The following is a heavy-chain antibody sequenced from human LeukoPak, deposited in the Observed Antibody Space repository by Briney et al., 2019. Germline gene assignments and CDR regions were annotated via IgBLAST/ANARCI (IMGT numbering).Heavy chain of an antibody. Sequence: GGSLRLSCAASGFTFSTYAMSWVRQAPGKGLEWVSGISGSGDTTYYADSVKGRFTISRDNSKNTLYLQMSSLRAEDTAVYYCAKDASNYFWYFDLWGRGTLVTVS. CDR1: GFTFSTYA. J-gene: IGHJ2*01. D-gene: IGHD1-1*01. CDR3: AKDASNYFWYFDL. CDR2: ISGSGDTT. V-gene: IGHV3-23*01.